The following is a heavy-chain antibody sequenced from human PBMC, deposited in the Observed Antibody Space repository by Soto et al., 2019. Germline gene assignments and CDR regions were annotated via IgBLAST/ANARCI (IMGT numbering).Heavy chain of an antibody. CDR1: GDPVTSGSFY. CDR3: AGKDYDSRLDF. V-gene: IGHV4-61*01. CDR2: VYYTGNT. D-gene: IGHD3-22*01. J-gene: IGHJ4*02. Sequence: PSETLSLTCTVSGDPVTSGSFYWSWIRQPPGKGLEWIGYVYYTGNTNNNPSLKSRVSISIDTSKNQFSLKLRSVTAADTAVYYCAGKDYDSRLDFWGRGTLVTVSS.